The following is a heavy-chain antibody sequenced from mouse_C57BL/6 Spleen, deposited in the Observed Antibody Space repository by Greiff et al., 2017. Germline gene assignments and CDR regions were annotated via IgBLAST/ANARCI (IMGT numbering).Heavy chain of an antibody. CDR1: GYSITSGYY. J-gene: IGHJ2*01. CDR2: ISYDGSN. Sequence: EVKLQESGPGLVKPSQSLSLTCSVTGYSITSGYYWNWIRQFPGNKLEWMGYISYDGSNNYNPSLKNRISITRDTSKNQFFLKLNSVTTEDTATYYCARENYDYSGLTHFDYWGQGTTLTVSS. V-gene: IGHV3-6*01. D-gene: IGHD2-4*01. CDR3: ARENYDYSGLTHFDY.